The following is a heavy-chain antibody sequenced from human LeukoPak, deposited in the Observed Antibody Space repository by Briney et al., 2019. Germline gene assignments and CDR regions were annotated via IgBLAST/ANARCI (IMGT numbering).Heavy chain of an antibody. CDR3: ARIVGATQRWFDP. V-gene: IGHV3-66*01. CDR2: IYSGGST. Sequence: PGGSLRLSCAASGFTVSSNYMSWVRQAPGKGLEWVSVIYSGGSTYYADSVKGRFTTSRDNSKNTLYLQMNSLRAEDTPVYYCARIVGATQRWFDPWGQGTLVTASS. D-gene: IGHD1-26*01. CDR1: GFTVSSNY. J-gene: IGHJ5*02.